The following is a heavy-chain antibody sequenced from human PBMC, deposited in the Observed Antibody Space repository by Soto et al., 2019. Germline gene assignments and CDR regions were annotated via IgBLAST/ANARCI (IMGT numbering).Heavy chain of an antibody. CDR3: AKETIANRSPYYY. Sequence: VQLVESGGGVVPPGTSLSLSCEASGFNFNSYFMNWVRQVPGKGPEWVAAVSKDGFNVYYADSVKGRFTISRDNSKNTVYLQMNGLRADDTGLYFCAKETIANRSPYYYWGQGPLVTVSS. D-gene: IGHD3-16*02. V-gene: IGHV3-30*18. J-gene: IGHJ4*02. CDR2: VSKDGFNV. CDR1: GFNFNSYF.